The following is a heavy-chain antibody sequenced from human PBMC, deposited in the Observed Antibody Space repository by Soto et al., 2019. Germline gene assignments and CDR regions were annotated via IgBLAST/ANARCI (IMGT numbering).Heavy chain of an antibody. CDR3: ARDLEDYGDYPSASSAVTLFDY. V-gene: IGHV1-18*01. CDR2: ISAYNGNT. CDR1: GYTFTSYG. D-gene: IGHD4-17*01. Sequence: ASVKVSCKASGYTFTSYGISWVRQAPGQGLEWMGWISAYNGNTNYAQKLQGRVTMTTDTSTSTAYMELRSLRSDDTAVYYCARDLEDYGDYPSASSAVTLFDYWGQGTLVTVSS. J-gene: IGHJ4*02.